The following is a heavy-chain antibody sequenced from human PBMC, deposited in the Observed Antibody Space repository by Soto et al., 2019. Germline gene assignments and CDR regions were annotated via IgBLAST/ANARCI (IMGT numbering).Heavy chain of an antibody. J-gene: IGHJ3*02. CDR3: AREVAADGTFREDVFDI. Sequence: QVHLVQSGAEVKKPGSSVKVSCKAPGGTFSNHAINWVRQAPGQGLEWMGRIIPIFSTTNYAQKFQGRVTMTADESTITVYLELSSLKQDDTAVYYCAREVAADGTFREDVFDIWGQGTLVTVSS. CDR2: IIPIFSTT. D-gene: IGHD6-13*01. V-gene: IGHV1-69*12. CDR1: GGTFSNHA.